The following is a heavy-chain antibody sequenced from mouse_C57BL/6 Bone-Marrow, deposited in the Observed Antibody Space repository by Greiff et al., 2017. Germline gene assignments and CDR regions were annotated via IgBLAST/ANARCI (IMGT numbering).Heavy chain of an antibody. CDR1: GYTFTSYG. J-gene: IGHJ4*01. V-gene: IGHV1-81*01. CDR3: DYYGSSYFDY. D-gene: IGHD1-1*01. Sequence: QVQLQQSGAELARPGASVKLSCKASGYTFTSYGISWVKQRPGQGLEWIGEIYPRSGNTYYNEKFKGKATLTADKSSSTAYMELRSLTSEDSAVYFCDYYGSSYFDYWGQGTSVTVSS. CDR2: IYPRSGNT.